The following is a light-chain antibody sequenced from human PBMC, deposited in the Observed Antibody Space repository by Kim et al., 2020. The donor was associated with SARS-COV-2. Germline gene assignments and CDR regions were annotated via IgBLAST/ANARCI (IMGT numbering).Light chain of an antibody. Sequence: SLSPGERATLSCRASQGVSSYLAWYQQKPGQAPRLLIYDASNRATGIPARFSGSGSGTDFTLTISSLEPEDFAVYYCQQRYNWPHTFGQGTKLEI. J-gene: IGKJ2*01. V-gene: IGKV3-11*01. CDR3: QQRYNWPHT. CDR2: DAS. CDR1: QGVSSY.